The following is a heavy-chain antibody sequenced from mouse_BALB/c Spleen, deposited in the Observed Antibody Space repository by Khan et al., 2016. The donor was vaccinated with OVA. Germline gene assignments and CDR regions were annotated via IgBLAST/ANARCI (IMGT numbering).Heavy chain of an antibody. V-gene: IGHV1-9*01. Sequence: QVQLKESGGDLMKPGASVKISCKATGYTFSSYWIEWVKQRPGHGLEWIGQIFPGSVSTTYNEKFKGKATFTADTSSNTAYTQLRSLTSEDAAVYYCARGGYGGFAYWGQGTLVTVSA. CDR1: GYTFSSYW. CDR3: ARGGYGGFAY. J-gene: IGHJ3*01. D-gene: IGHD2-2*01. CDR2: IFPGSVST.